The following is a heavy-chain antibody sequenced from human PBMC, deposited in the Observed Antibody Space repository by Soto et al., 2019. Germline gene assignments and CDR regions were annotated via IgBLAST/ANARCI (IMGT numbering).Heavy chain of an antibody. Sequence: QVQVVESGGGLVKPGGSLRLSCAASGFTFSDYYMSWIRQAPGKGLEWVSFISSSGDSTKYAASVKGRFTISRDNAKNSLYLQLNSLRAEDTAVYYCARGGVKGTTSRCQVYNWGQGTLVTVSS. CDR1: GFTFSDYY. CDR2: ISSSGDST. CDR3: ARGGVKGTTSRCQVYN. D-gene: IGHD1-7*01. J-gene: IGHJ4*02. V-gene: IGHV3-11*06.